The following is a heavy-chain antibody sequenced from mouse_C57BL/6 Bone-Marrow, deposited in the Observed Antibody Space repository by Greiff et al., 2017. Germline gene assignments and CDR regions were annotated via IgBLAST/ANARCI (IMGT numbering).Heavy chain of an antibody. CDR3: AREWDYGQLWYYYAMDY. D-gene: IGHD4-1*02. V-gene: IGHV1-18*01. CDR1: GYTFTDYN. Sequence: EVQLQQSGPELVKPGASVKIPCKASGYTFTDYNMDWVKQSHGKSLEWIGDINPNNGGTIYNQKFKGKATLTVDKSSSTAYMELRSLTSEDTAVYDCAREWDYGQLWYYYAMDYWGQGTSVTVSS. J-gene: IGHJ4*01. CDR2: INPNNGGT.